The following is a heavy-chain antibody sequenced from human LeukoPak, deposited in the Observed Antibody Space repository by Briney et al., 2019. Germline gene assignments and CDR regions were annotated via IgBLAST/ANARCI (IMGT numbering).Heavy chain of an antibody. CDR1: GFTFSSYA. V-gene: IGHV3-30*04. CDR3: ARDVGYYGSGMSFDP. J-gene: IGHJ5*02. Sequence: GGSLRLSCAASGFTFSSYAMHWVRQAPGKGLEWVAVISYDGSNKYYADSVKGRFTISRDNSKNTLYLQMNSLRAEDTAVYYCARDVGYYGSGMSFDPWGQGTLVTVSS. D-gene: IGHD3-10*01. CDR2: ISYDGSNK.